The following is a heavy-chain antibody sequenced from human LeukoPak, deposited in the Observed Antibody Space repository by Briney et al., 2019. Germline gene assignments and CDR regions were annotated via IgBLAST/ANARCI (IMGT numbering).Heavy chain of an antibody. CDR3: ASPKVPYYYGMDV. V-gene: IGHV4-39*01. Sequence: SETLSLTCTVSGGSISSSSYYWGWIRQPPGKGLEWIGSICYSGNTYYKPSHKSRVTISVDTSKNQFSLKLSSVTTADTAVYYCASPKVPYYYGMDVWGQGTTVTVSS. CDR1: GGSISSSSYY. J-gene: IGHJ6*02. CDR2: ICYSGNT.